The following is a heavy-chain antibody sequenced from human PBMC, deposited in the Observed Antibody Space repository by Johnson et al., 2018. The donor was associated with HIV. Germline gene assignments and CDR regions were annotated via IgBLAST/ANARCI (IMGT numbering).Heavy chain of an antibody. CDR3: ARSGWYLSYAFDI. CDR1: GFTVSSNY. J-gene: IGHJ3*02. CDR2: IYSGGST. Sequence: AQLMESGGGVVQPGRSLRLSCAASGFTVSSNYMSWVRQAPGKGLEWVSVIYSGGSTYYADSVTGRFTISRDNSKNTLYLQMNSRRAEDTAVYYCARSGWYLSYAFDIWGQGTMVTVSS. D-gene: IGHD6-19*01. V-gene: IGHV3-66*01.